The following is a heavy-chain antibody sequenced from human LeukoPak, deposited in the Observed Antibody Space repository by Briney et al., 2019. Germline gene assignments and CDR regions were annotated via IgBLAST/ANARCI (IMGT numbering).Heavy chain of an antibody. V-gene: IGHV4-59*01. CDR1: GGSISTYY. J-gene: IGHJ4*02. CDR2: ISYSGST. D-gene: IGHD4-17*01. Sequence: PSETLSLTCTVSGGSISTYYWSWIRQPPGKGLEWIGYISYSGSTDYNPSLRSRVTISVDTSKNQFSLKLSSVTAADTAVYYCARIVNDYGDGGDDYWGQGTLVTVSS. CDR3: ARIVNDYGDGGDDY.